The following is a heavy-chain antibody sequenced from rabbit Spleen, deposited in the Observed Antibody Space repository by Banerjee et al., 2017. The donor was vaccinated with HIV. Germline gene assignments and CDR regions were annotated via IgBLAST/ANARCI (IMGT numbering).Heavy chain of an antibody. Sequence: QEQLVESGGGLVKPGASLTLTCKASGFSFSSSDYICWVRQAPGKGLEWISCIAGSSSGFTYSATWAKGRFTISKTSSTTVTLQMTSLTAADTATYFCARDFDFWGQGTLVTVS. D-gene: IGHD2-1*01. J-gene: IGHJ3*01. CDR3: ARDFDF. CDR1: GFSFSSSDY. CDR2: IAGSSSGFT. V-gene: IGHV1S45*01.